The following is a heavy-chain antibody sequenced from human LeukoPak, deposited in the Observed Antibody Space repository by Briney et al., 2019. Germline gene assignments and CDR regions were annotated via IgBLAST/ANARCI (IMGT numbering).Heavy chain of an antibody. J-gene: IGHJ4*02. V-gene: IGHV3-7*01. CDR1: GITLIVYW. CDR3: ARSGSCYLDY. Sequence: PGGSLRLSCAASGITLIVYWMSSGREAPGEGLEWVAHIKQDGSEKYYRDSVQGRFTISRDNAQNSLYLQMNSLRAEDTAVYYCARSGSCYLDYWGQGSLVTVSS. CDR2: IKQDGSEK.